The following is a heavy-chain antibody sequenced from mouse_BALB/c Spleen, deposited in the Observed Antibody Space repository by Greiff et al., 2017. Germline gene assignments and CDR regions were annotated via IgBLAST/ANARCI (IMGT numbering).Heavy chain of an antibody. V-gene: IGHV5-9-4*01. Sequence: EVQVVESGGGLVKPGGSLKLSCAASGFTFSSYAMSWVRQSPEKRLEWVAEISSGGSYTYYPDTVTGRFTISRDNAKNTLYLEMSSLRSEDTAMYYCARDGGTSWFAYWGQGTLVTVSA. J-gene: IGHJ3*01. D-gene: IGHD3-3*01. CDR3: ARDGGTSWFAY. CDR1: GFTFSSYA. CDR2: ISSGGSYT.